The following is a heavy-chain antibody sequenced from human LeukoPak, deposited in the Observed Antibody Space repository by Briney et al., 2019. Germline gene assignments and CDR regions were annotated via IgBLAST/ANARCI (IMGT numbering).Heavy chain of an antibody. Sequence: GASVTVSCTASGYTFTSYGISWVRQAPGQGLEWMGWISAYNGNTNYAQKLQGRVTMTTDTSTSTAYMELRSLRSDDTAVYYCARDSKPDSSGYYNDYWGQGTLVTVSS. V-gene: IGHV1-18*01. CDR1: GYTFTSYG. CDR3: ARDSKPDSSGYYNDY. D-gene: IGHD3-22*01. CDR2: ISAYNGNT. J-gene: IGHJ4*02.